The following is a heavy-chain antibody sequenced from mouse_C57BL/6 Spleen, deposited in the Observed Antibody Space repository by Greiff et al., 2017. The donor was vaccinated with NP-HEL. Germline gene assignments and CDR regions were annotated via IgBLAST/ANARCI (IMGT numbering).Heavy chain of an antibody. J-gene: IGHJ4*01. Sequence: QVQLQQPGAELVMPGASVKLSCKASGYTFTSYWMHWVKQRPGQGLEWIGEIDPSDSYTNYNQKFKGKSTLTVDKSSSTAYMQLSSLTSEDSAVYYCAITTVVGAMDYWGQGTSVTVSS. D-gene: IGHD1-1*01. V-gene: IGHV1-69*01. CDR1: GYTFTSYW. CDR3: AITTVVGAMDY. CDR2: IDPSDSYT.